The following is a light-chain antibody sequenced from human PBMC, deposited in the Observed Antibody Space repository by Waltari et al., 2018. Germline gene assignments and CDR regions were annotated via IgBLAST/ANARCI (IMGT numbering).Light chain of an antibody. CDR2: TNK. V-gene: IGLV3-9*01. J-gene: IGLJ1*01. CDR1: NIGSKS. Sequence: SYELTQALSVSVALGQTARITCGGNNIGSKSVHWYQQKPGQAPLVVIYTNKNRPSGIPERFSGSNSGNTAALTISRAQAGDEADYYCQVWDGSTAVFGTGTKVTVL. CDR3: QVWDGSTAV.